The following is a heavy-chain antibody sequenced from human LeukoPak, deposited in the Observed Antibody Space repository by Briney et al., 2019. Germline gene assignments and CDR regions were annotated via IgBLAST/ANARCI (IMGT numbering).Heavy chain of an antibody. D-gene: IGHD2-2*01. J-gene: IGHJ4*02. CDR3: ARGPRYCSSTSCYAIYY. CDR2: INSGGRST. CDR1: GFTFSSYW. Sequence: GGSLRLSCAASGFTFSSYWMHWVRQAPGKGLVWVSRINSGGRSTSYADSVKGRFTISRDNAKNTLYLQMNSLRAEDTAVYYCARGPRYCSSTSCYAIYYWGQGTLVTVSS. V-gene: IGHV3-74*01.